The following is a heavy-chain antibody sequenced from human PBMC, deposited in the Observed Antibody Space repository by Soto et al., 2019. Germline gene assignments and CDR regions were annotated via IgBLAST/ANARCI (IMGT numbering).Heavy chain of an antibody. D-gene: IGHD2-2*02. V-gene: IGHV3-21*01. CDR1: GFTFSSYS. Sequence: LRFSCAASGFTFSSYSMNWVRQAPGKGLEWVSSISSSSSYIYYADSVKGRFTISRDNAKNSLYLQMNSLRAEDTAVYYCAREGPIVVVPAAISPTHYYYYGMDVWGQGTTVTVS. CDR3: AREGPIVVVPAAISPTHYYYYGMDV. CDR2: ISSSSSYI. J-gene: IGHJ6*02.